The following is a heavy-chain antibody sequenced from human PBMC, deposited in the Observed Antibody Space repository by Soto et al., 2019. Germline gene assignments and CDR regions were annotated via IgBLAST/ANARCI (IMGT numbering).Heavy chain of an antibody. J-gene: IGHJ4*02. CDR2: IYYSGST. V-gene: IGHV4-39*01. CDR3: ASQVWRRSNFDY. CDR1: GGSISSSSYY. Sequence: SETLSLTCTVSGGSISSSSYYWGWIRQPPGKGLEWIGSIYYSGSTYYNPSLKSRVTISVDTSKNQFSLKLSSVTAADTAVYYCASQVWRRSNFDYWGQGTLVTVSS. D-gene: IGHD3-3*01.